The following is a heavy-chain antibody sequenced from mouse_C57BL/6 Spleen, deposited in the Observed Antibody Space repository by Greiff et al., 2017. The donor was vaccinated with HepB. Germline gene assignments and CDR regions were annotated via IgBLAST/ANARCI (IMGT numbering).Heavy chain of an antibody. CDR2: ISGGGGNT. D-gene: IGHD2-1*01. CDR3: ARQLLSYYAMDY. Sequence: DVKLVESGGGLVKPGGSLKLSCAASGFTFSSYTMSWVRQTPEKRLEWVATISGGGGNTYYPDSVKGRFTISRDNAKNTLYLQMSSLRSEDTALYYCARQLLSYYAMDYWGQGTSVTVSS. V-gene: IGHV5-9*01. J-gene: IGHJ4*01. CDR1: GFTFSSYT.